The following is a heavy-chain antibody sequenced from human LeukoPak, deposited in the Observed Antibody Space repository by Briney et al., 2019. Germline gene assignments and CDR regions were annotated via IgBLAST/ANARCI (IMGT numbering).Heavy chain of an antibody. CDR1: GGSISSGDYY. D-gene: IGHD3-22*01. J-gene: IGHJ3*02. CDR3: AKQWLRNAFDI. CDR2: IYYSGST. Sequence: SQALSLTCTVSGGSISSGDYYWSWIRQPPGKGLEWIGYIYYSGSTYYNPSLKSRVTISVDTSKNQFSLKLRSVTAADTGVYYCAKQWLRNAFDIWGQGTIVTVSS. V-gene: IGHV4-30-4*08.